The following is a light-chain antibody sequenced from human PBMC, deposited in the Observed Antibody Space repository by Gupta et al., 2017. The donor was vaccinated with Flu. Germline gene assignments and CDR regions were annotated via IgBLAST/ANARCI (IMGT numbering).Light chain of an antibody. V-gene: IGLV3-1*01. CDR3: QAWDSNTGI. CDR2: EDN. J-gene: IGLJ1*01. CDR1: KLVEKF. Sequence: YPGKTASINCSGDKLVEKFVYWYQQKPVQYHVLVIYEDNNRTAGIPERFSGSNSGNTATLTISGTQDIDEADYYCQAWDSNTGIFGAGTKVTVL.